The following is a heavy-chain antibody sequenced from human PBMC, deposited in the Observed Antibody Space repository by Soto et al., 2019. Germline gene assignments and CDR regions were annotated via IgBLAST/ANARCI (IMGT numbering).Heavy chain of an antibody. CDR1: ACSLSNGVD. CDR2: IYHSGST. V-gene: IGHV4-38-2*02. CDR3: AKAAVARIVGIMYAFES. D-gene: IGHD3-16*01. J-gene: IGHJ3*02. Sequence: SETQSLTSTGSACSLSNGVDWGWIRQPPGKGLEWIGSIYHSGSTYYNPSLKSRVTISVDTSKNQFSLKLSSVTADDTAVYYCAKAAVARIVGIMYAFESWGQGTRVNVSS.